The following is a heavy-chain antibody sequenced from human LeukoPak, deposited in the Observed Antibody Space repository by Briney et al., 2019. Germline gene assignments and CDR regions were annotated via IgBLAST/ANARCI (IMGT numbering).Heavy chain of an antibody. CDR3: AKDHSNALRRFGELIRRTRDGYFDY. CDR2: MRYDGSNK. J-gene: IGHJ4*02. CDR1: GFTFSSYG. D-gene: IGHD3-10*01. Sequence: GGSLRLSCATPGFTFSSYGMHWVRQAPGKGLEWVAFMRYDGSNKYYADSVKGRFTISRDNSKNTLYLQMNSLGDEDTAVYYCAKDHSNALRRFGELIRRTRDGYFDYWGQGTLVTVSS. V-gene: IGHV3-30*02.